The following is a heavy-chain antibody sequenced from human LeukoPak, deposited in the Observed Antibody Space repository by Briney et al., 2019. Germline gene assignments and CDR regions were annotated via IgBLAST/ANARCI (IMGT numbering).Heavy chain of an antibody. D-gene: IGHD1-26*01. CDR3: AREWELVY. V-gene: IGHV3-30-3*01. CDR1: GFTFSNYA. J-gene: IGHJ4*02. Sequence: GGSLRLSCAASGFTFSNYAMHRLRQAPGKGLEWVAVISYDGSNKYFADSVKGRFTISRDNSKNTLYLQMNSLRAEDTAVYYCAREWELVYWGQGTLVTVSS. CDR2: ISYDGSNK.